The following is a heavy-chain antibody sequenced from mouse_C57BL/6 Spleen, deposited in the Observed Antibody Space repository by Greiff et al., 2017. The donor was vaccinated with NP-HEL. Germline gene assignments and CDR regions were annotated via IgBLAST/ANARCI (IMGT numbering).Heavy chain of an antibody. CDR3: ARDRAPLTGSFAY. CDR2: ISDGGSYT. D-gene: IGHD4-1*01. CDR1: GFTFSSYA. J-gene: IGHJ3*01. Sequence: EVKLVESGGGLVKPGGSLKLSCAASGFTFSSYAMSWVRQTPEKRLEWVATISDGGSYTYYPDNVKGRFTISRDNAKNNLYLQMSHLKSEDTAMYYCARDRAPLTGSFAYWGQGTLVTVSA. V-gene: IGHV5-4*01.